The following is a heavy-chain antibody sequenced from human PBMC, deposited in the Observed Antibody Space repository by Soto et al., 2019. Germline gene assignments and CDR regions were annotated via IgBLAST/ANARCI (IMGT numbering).Heavy chain of an antibody. D-gene: IGHD1-7*01. CDR1: GYTFTGYY. CDR3: ARDLPEYNWNYGRQFPHNRCDP. J-gene: IGHJ5*02. CDR2: INPNSGGT. Sequence: ASVTVSCKASGYTFTGYYMHWVRRAPGQGLEWMGWINPNSGGTNYAQKFQGRVTMTRDTSISTAYMELSRLRSDDTAVYYCARDLPEYNWNYGRQFPHNRCDPWGQGTLVTVSS. V-gene: IGHV1-2*02.